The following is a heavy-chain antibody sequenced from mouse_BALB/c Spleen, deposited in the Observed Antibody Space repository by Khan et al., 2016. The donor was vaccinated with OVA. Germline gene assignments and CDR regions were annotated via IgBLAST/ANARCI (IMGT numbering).Heavy chain of an antibody. CDR3: AKSYRYDGYFDY. J-gene: IGHJ2*01. Sequence: VQLKQSGPELVKPGASVKMSCEASGYTFTSYVIHWVKQKPGQGLEWIGYIYPFNDDTKYNEKFKGKATLTSDTSSSTAYMELRSLTSEDSAVYYSAKSYRYDGYFDYWGQGTTLTVSS. CDR2: IYPFNDDT. CDR1: GYTFTSYV. V-gene: IGHV1S136*01. D-gene: IGHD2-14*01.